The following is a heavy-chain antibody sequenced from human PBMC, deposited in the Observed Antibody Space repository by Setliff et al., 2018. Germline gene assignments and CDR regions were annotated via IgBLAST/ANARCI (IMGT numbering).Heavy chain of an antibody. D-gene: IGHD1-1*01. CDR2: VHPSGST. CDR1: GDSISSGSYH. Sequence: SETLSLTCTVSGDSISSGSYHWSWIRKPAGKGLEWIGRVHPSGSTNYNPSLKSRVTISVDTSKNQFSLKVSSVTAADTAVYYCARTTGSTHNWLDPWGPGTLVTVSS. J-gene: IGHJ5*02. V-gene: IGHV4-61*02. CDR3: ARTTGSTHNWLDP.